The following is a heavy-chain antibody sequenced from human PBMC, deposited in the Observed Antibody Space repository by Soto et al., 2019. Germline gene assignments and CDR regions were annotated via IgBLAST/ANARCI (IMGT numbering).Heavy chain of an antibody. CDR1: GFTFSSYA. D-gene: IGHD6-19*01. CDR3: AKTSSAWFRWLDP. V-gene: IGHV3-23*01. Sequence: PAGSLRLSYSASGFTFSSYAMCWFRQAPGKGLEWVSVISGSGGSIYYADSVKGRFAISRDNSKSTLYLQMNSLRAEDTAVYYCAKTSSAWFRWLDPWGQGT. CDR2: ISGSGGSI. J-gene: IGHJ5*02.